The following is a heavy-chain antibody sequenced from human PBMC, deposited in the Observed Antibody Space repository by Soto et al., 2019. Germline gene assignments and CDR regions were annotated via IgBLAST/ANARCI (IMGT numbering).Heavy chain of an antibody. CDR2: INHSGST. CDR3: AREVDFWSGYSANYYYYMDV. Sequence: SETLSLTCAVYGGSFSGYYWSWIRQPPGKGLEWIGEINHSGSTNYNPSIKSRVTISVDTSKNQFSLKLSSVTAADTAVYYCAREVDFWSGYSANYYYYMDVWGKGTTVTVSS. D-gene: IGHD3-3*01. V-gene: IGHV4-34*01. CDR1: GGSFSGYY. J-gene: IGHJ6*03.